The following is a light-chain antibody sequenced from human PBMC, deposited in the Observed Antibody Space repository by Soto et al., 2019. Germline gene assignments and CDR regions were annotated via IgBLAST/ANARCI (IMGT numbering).Light chain of an antibody. CDR2: EVD. CDR3: ISYAVTTSYV. CDR1: SSDVGGYNF. Sequence: QSVLTQPPSASRSPGQSVTISCTGTSSDVGGYNFVSWYQQHPGKAPKLMIYEVDKRPSGVPDRFSGSKSGNTASLTVSGLQAEDEADYYCISYAVTTSYVFGTGTKLTV. J-gene: IGLJ1*01. V-gene: IGLV2-8*02.